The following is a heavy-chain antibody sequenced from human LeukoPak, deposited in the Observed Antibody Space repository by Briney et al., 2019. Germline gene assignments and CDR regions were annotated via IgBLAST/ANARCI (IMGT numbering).Heavy chain of an antibody. Sequence: ASVKVSCKASGYTFTSYDINWVRQATGQGLEWMGWMNPNSGNTGYAQKFQGRVTMTRNTSISTAYMELSSLRSEDTAVYYCARMRSSRRTHNWFDPWGQGTLVTVSP. CDR3: ARMRSSRRTHNWFDP. CDR1: GYTFTSYD. D-gene: IGHD6-13*01. V-gene: IGHV1-8*01. J-gene: IGHJ5*02. CDR2: MNPNSGNT.